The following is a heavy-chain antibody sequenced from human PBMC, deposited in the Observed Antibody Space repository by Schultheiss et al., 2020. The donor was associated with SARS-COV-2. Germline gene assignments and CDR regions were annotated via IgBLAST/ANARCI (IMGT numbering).Heavy chain of an antibody. V-gene: IGHV4-39*01. Sequence: SQTLSLTCTVSGGSISSSSYYRGWIRQPPGKGLEWIGSIYYSGSTYYNPSLKSRVTISVDTSKNQFSLKLNSVTAADTAVYYCARQGITIFGVAYFDYWGQGTLVTVSS. CDR2: IYYSGST. CDR1: GGSISSSSYY. D-gene: IGHD3-3*01. CDR3: ARQGITIFGVAYFDY. J-gene: IGHJ4*02.